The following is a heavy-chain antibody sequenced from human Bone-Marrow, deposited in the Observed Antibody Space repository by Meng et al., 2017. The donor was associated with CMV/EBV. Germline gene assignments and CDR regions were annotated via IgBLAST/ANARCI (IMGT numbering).Heavy chain of an antibody. D-gene: IGHD4/OR15-4a*01. Sequence: ASVKVSCKASGYTFTGYYMHWVRQAPGQGLEWMGWSNAGNGNTKYSQEFQGRVTITRDTSASTAYMELSSLRSEDTAVYYCADYGGDYAAFDIWGQGTMVTVSS. CDR3: ADYGGDYAAFDI. CDR2: SNAGNGNT. J-gene: IGHJ3*02. CDR1: GYTFTGYY. V-gene: IGHV1/OR15-3*02.